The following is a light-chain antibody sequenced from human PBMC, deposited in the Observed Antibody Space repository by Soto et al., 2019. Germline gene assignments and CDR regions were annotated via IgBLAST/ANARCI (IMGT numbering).Light chain of an antibody. CDR3: QQYGSSPRT. J-gene: IGKJ1*01. V-gene: IGKV3-20*01. CDR2: GAS. CDR1: QSVSSSY. Sequence: EIVLTQSPGTLSLSPGERATLSCRASQSVSSSYLAWYQQKPGQAPRLRIYGASSSATSIPDRFSGSGSETDFTLTISRLEPEDLAVYYCQQYGSSPRTFGQGTKVDIK.